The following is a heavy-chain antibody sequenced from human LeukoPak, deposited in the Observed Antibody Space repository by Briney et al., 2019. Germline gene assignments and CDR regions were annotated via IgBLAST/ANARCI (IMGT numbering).Heavy chain of an antibody. J-gene: IGHJ5*02. V-gene: IGHV4-30-2*01. CDR1: GGSISSGGYS. Sequence: SETLSLTCAVSGGSISSGGYSWSWIRQPPGKGLEWIGYIYHSGSTYYNPSLKSRVTISVDRSKNQFSLKLSSVTAADTAVYYCARRYCSGGSCYSDNWFDPWGQGTLVTVSS. D-gene: IGHD2-15*01. CDR3: ARRYCSGGSCYSDNWFDP. CDR2: IYHSGST.